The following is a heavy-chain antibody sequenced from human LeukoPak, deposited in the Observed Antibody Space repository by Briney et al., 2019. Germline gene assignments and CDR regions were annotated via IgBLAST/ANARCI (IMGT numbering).Heavy chain of an antibody. J-gene: IGHJ6*03. CDR1: GYTFSSYG. CDR3: ARVPRETAMVFPYYYYYYMDV. CDR2: ISAYNGNT. D-gene: IGHD5-18*01. Sequence: ASVKVSCKASGYTFSSYGISWVRQAPGQGLEWMGWISAYNGNTNYAQKLQGRVTMTTDTSTSTACMELRSLRSDDTAVYYCARVPRETAMVFPYYYYYYMDVWGKGTTVTVSS. V-gene: IGHV1-18*01.